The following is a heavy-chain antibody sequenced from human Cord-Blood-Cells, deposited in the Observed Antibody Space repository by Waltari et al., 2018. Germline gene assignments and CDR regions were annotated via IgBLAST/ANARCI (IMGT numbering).Heavy chain of an antibody. CDR3: ARTLYDSSGYYSDAFDI. J-gene: IGHJ3*02. CDR1: GGSFSGYY. Sequence: QVQLQQWGAGLLKPSETLSLTCAVHGGSFSGYYWSWIRQPPGKGLEWIGEINHSGSTNYNPSLKSRVTIAVDTSKNQFSLKLSSVTAADTAVYFCARTLYDSSGYYSDAFDIWGQGTMVTVSS. CDR2: INHSGST. V-gene: IGHV4-34*01. D-gene: IGHD3-22*01.